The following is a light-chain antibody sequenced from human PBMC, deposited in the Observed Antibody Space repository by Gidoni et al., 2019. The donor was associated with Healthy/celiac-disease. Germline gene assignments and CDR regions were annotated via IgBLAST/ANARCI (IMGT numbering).Light chain of an antibody. CDR2: GAS. V-gene: IGKV3-20*01. Sequence: ELVLPQSPGTLSLSPGQRATLSCRASQSVSSSYLAWYQQKPGQAPRLLIYGASSRATGIPDRFSGSGSGTDFTLTISRLEPEDFAVYYCQQYGSSPPCTFGQGTKLEIK. J-gene: IGKJ2*02. CDR3: QQYGSSPPCT. CDR1: QSVSSSY.